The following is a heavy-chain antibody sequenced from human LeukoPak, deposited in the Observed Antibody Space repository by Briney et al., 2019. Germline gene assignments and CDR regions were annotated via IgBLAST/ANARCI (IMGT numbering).Heavy chain of an antibody. CDR1: GFTFSDYY. V-gene: IGHV3-11*04. Sequence: PVGSLRLSCAASGFTFSDYYMSWIRQAPGKGLEWVSYISSSGSTIYYADSAKGRFTISRDNAKNSLYLQMNSLRAEDTAVYYCARDLVQQAYFDYWGQGTLVTVSS. J-gene: IGHJ4*02. D-gene: IGHD6-13*01. CDR3: ARDLVQQAYFDY. CDR2: ISSSGSTI.